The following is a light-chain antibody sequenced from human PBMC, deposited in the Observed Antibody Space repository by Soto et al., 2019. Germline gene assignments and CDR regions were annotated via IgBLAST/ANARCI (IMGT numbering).Light chain of an antibody. V-gene: IGKV3D-15*01. J-gene: IGKJ5*01. CDR3: QQYNNWPLT. CDR2: GAS. Sequence: VMTQAPATLSVSPGEGATLSCRASQTVNNNVAWYQLKDGQVPRLLIYGASSRATGVPDRFSGGGSGTDFTLTISSLEPEDFAVYYCQQYNNWPLTFGQGTRLEI. CDR1: QTVNNN.